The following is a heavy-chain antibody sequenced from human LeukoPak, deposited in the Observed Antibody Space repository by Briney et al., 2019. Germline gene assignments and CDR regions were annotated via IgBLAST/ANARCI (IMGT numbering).Heavy chain of an antibody. CDR3: ATVSVPYYYYGMDV. CDR2: ISAYNGNT. D-gene: IGHD6-6*01. V-gene: IGHV1-18*01. J-gene: IGHJ6*02. CDR1: GYTFTSYG. Sequence: ASVKVSCKASGYTFTSYGISWVRQAPGQGLEWMGWISAYNGNTNYAQKLQGRVTMTTDTSTSTAYMELRSLRSDDTAVYYCATVSVPYYYYGMDVWGQGTTVTVSS.